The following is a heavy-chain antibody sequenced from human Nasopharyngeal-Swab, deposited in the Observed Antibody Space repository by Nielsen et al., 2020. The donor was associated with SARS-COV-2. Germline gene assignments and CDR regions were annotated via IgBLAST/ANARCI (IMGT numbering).Heavy chain of an antibody. CDR3: ARVEGYDSSGYYCDY. Sequence: SVKVSCKASGGSFSSYAISWVRQAPGQGLEWMGGIIPIFGTTNYAQKFQGRVTLTADKSTSTAYMELSSLRSEDTAVYYCARVEGYDSSGYYCDYWGQGTLVTVSS. D-gene: IGHD3-22*01. CDR1: GGSFSSYA. V-gene: IGHV1-69*06. CDR2: IIPIFGTT. J-gene: IGHJ4*02.